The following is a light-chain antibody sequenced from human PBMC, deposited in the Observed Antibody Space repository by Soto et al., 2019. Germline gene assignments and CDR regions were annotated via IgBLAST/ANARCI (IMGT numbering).Light chain of an antibody. J-gene: IGKJ1*01. V-gene: IGKV1-6*01. Sequence: AIQMTQSPSSLSASVGDRVTITCRASQGIKNDLGWYKQKPGKAPKLLIYAASSLQSGVPSRFSGSGSGTDFTLPISSLQPEDFATYYCQQEYIYPLTFGQGSKVESK. CDR2: AAS. CDR1: QGIKND. CDR3: QQEYIYPLT.